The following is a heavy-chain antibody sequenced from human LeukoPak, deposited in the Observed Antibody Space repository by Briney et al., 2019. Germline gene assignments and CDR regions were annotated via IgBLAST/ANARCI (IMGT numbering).Heavy chain of an antibody. V-gene: IGHV6-1*01. CDR3: ARERDRIAAAGTFDY. Sequence: SQTLSLTCDISGDSISSNSAAWNWIRQSPSRGLEWLGRTYYRSKWYNDYAVSVKSRITINPDTSKNQFSLQLNSVTPEDTAVYYCARERDRIAAAGTFDYWGQGTLVTVSS. J-gene: IGHJ4*02. CDR1: GDSISSNSAA. D-gene: IGHD6-13*01. CDR2: TYYRSKWYN.